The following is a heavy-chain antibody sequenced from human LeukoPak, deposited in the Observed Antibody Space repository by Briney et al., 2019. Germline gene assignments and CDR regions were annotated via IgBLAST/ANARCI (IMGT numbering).Heavy chain of an antibody. CDR1: GFTFGDYA. J-gene: IGHJ4*02. D-gene: IGHD6-19*01. CDR3: TRGRIAVAGPFDY. CDR2: IRSKAYGGTT. V-gene: IGHV3-49*04. Sequence: GGSLRLSCSASGFTFGDYAMSWVRQAPGKGLEWVGFIRSKAYGGTTEYAASVKGRFTISRDDSKSIAYLQMNSLKTEDTAVYYCTRGRIAVAGPFDYWGQGTLDTVSS.